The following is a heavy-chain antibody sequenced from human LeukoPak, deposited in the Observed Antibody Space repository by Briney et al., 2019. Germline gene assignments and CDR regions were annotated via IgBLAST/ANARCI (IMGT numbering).Heavy chain of an antibody. CDR3: ASAGIAAAGRLN. D-gene: IGHD6-13*01. Sequence: GGSLRLSCAASGFTFSSYSMNWVRQAPGKGLEWVSSISSSSSYMYYADSVKGRFTISRDNAKNSLYLQMNSLRAEDTAVYYCASAGIAAAGRLNRGQGTLVTVSS. CDR2: ISSSSSYM. V-gene: IGHV3-21*01. J-gene: IGHJ4*02. CDR1: GFTFSSYS.